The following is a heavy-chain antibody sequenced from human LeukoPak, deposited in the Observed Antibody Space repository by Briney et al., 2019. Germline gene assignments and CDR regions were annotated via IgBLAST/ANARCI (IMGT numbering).Heavy chain of an antibody. CDR3: ARSGGSSWYWGFGAFDI. CDR2: LKHCGCN. D-gene: IGHD6-13*01. Sequence: SETLSHTCAVYGVSFSGYHWRWLRQPPGKGLEWMGELKHCGCNNYNQSLTSRVTISVDTSKNQFSLKLSSVTAADTAVYYCARSGGSSWYWGFGAFDIWGQGTMVTVSS. J-gene: IGHJ3*02. CDR1: GVSFSGYH. V-gene: IGHV4-34*01.